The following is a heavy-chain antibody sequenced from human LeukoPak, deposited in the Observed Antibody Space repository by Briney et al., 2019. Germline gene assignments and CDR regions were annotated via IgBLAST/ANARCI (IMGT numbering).Heavy chain of an antibody. CDR1: GFTFDDYA. V-gene: IGHV3-9*01. J-gene: IGHJ5*02. D-gene: IGHD1-26*01. CDR2: ISWNSGSI. Sequence: GGSLRLSCAASGFTFDDYAMHWVRQAPGKGLEWVSGISWNSGSIGYADSVKGRFTISRDNAKDSLYLQMNSLRAEDTALYYCAKSIGSGSYSTFDPWGQGTLVTVSS. CDR3: AKSIGSGSYSTFDP.